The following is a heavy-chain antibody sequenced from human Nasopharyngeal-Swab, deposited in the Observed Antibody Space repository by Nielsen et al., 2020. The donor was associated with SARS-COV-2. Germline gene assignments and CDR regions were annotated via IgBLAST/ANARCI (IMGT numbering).Heavy chain of an antibody. V-gene: IGHV7-4-1*02. Sequence: ASVKVSCKASGYTFTSYATNWVRQAPGQGLEWMGWINTNTGNPTYAQGFTGRFVFSLDTSVSTAYLQISSLKAEDTAVYYCARGPSPYSSSWYDWFDPWGQGTLVTVSS. J-gene: IGHJ5*02. CDR1: GYTFTSYA. CDR3: ARGPSPYSSSWYDWFDP. D-gene: IGHD6-13*01. CDR2: INTNTGNP.